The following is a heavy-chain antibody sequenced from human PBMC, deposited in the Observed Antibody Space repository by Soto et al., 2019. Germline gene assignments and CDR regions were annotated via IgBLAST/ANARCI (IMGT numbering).Heavy chain of an antibody. Sequence: ASVKVSCKASGYTFTSYGISWVRQAPGQGLEWMGWISAYNGNTNYAQKLQGRVTMTTDTSTSTAYMELRSLRSDDTAVYYCAREGALPYYYGSGSYYNEDPRPLPRSYGMDVWGQGTTVTVSS. V-gene: IGHV1-18*01. D-gene: IGHD3-10*01. J-gene: IGHJ6*02. CDR1: GYTFTSYG. CDR2: ISAYNGNT. CDR3: AREGALPYYYGSGSYYNEDPRPLPRSYGMDV.